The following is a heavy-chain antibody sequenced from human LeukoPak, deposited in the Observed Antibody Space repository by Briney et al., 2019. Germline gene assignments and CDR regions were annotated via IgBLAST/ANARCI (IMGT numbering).Heavy chain of an antibody. J-gene: IGHJ5*02. V-gene: IGHV1-69*13. D-gene: IGHD3-3*01. CDR2: IIPIFGTA. Sequence: GASVRVSCKASGGTFSSYAISWVRQAPGQGLEWMGGIIPIFGTANYAQKFQGRVTITADESTSTAYMELSSLRSEDTAVYYCARGIWSGSSFDPWGQGTLVTVSS. CDR1: GGTFSSYA. CDR3: ARGIWSGSSFDP.